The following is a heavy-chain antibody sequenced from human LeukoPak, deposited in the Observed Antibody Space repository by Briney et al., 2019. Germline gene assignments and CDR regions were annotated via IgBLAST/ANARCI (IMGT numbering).Heavy chain of an antibody. CDR2: IRSKAYGGTT. CDR1: GFTFGDYA. D-gene: IGHD3-3*01. J-gene: IGHJ4*02. Sequence: GGALRLSCTASGFTFGDYAMSWFRQAPGRGREGVGFIRSKAYGGTTEYAASVKGRFTISRDDSKSIAYLQINSLKTEDTAVYYCTRSDDFWSGYGYYFDYWGQGTLVTVSS. V-gene: IGHV3-49*03. CDR3: TRSDDFWSGYGYYFDY.